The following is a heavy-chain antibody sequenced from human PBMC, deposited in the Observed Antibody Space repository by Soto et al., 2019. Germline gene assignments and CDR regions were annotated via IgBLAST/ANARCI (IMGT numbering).Heavy chain of an antibody. CDR2: ISGSGGST. CDR3: AKLYSIPVGRGYFDY. J-gene: IGHJ4*02. V-gene: IGHV3-23*01. CDR1: GFTFSSYA. Sequence: GGSLRLSCAASGFTFSSYAMSWVRQAPGKGLEWVSAISGSGGSTYYADSVKGRFTISRDNSKNTLYLQMNSLRAEDTAVYYCAKLYSIPVGRGYFDYGGQGTLVTVSS. D-gene: IGHD1-26*01.